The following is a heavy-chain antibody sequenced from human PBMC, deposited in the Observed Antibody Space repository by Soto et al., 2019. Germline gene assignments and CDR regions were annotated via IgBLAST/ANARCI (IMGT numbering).Heavy chain of an antibody. CDR3: ASSRGYSGYDYWFDP. D-gene: IGHD5-12*01. CDR1: GYTFTSYG. Sequence: ASVKVSCKASGYTFTSYGISWVRQAPGQGLEWMGWISAYNGNTNYAQKLQGRVTMTTDTSTSTAYMELRSLRSEDTAVYYCASSRGYSGYDYWFDPWGQGTLVTVSS. J-gene: IGHJ5*02. V-gene: IGHV1-18*01. CDR2: ISAYNGNT.